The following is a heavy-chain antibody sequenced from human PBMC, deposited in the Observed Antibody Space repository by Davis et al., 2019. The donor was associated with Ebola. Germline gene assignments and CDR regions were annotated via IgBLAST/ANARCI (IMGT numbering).Heavy chain of an antibody. V-gene: IGHV4-34*01. J-gene: IGHJ6*02. D-gene: IGHD3-9*01. CDR2: INHSGST. Sequence: MPSETLSLTCAVSGGSISSGGYYWSWIRQPPGKGLEWIGEINHSGSTNYNPSLKSRVTISVDTSKNQFSLKLSSVTAADTAVYYCAGATGYYRHGMDVWGQGTTVTVSS. CDR1: GGSISSGGYY. CDR3: AGATGYYRHGMDV.